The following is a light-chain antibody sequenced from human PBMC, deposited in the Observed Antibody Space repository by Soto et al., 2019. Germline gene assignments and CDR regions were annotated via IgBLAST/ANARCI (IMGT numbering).Light chain of an antibody. V-gene: IGKV3-20*01. CDR1: QSVSSTF. CDR3: QQFESSVT. Sequence: EIVLTQSPGSLSLSPGERATLSCRASQSVSSTFFAWYQQRPGQAPRLLMYGASSRATGSPERFSGSGSGTDFTLTISRLEPEDFGVYYCQQFESSVTFGKGTKVEIK. J-gene: IGKJ1*01. CDR2: GAS.